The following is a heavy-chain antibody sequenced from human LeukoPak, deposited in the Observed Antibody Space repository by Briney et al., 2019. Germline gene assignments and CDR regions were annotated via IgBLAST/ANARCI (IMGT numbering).Heavy chain of an antibody. V-gene: IGHV4-39*07. CDR1: GGSISSYY. CDR3: ARDPSSGWYPFDY. D-gene: IGHD6-19*01. J-gene: IGHJ4*02. Sequence: SETLSLTCTVSGGSISSYYWGWIRQPPGKGLEWIGSIYYSGSTYYNPSLKSRVTISVDTSKNQFSLKLSSVTAADTAVYYCARDPSSGWYPFDYWGQGTLVTVSS. CDR2: IYYSGST.